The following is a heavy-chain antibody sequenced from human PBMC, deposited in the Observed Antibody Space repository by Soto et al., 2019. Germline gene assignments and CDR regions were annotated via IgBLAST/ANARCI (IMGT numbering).Heavy chain of an antibody. D-gene: IGHD6-13*01. V-gene: IGHV1-46*01. CDR3: ARIAAAGLTYFDF. J-gene: IGHJ4*02. CDR1: RYIFTRFH. Sequence: ASVKVSCKASRYIFTRFHMHWVREAPGQGLEWMGVINPSTGSTSYEQKFQGRVTMTRDTSTSTVYMVLSSLRSEDTAVYYCARIAAAGLTYFDFWGQGTPVTVSS. CDR2: INPSTGST.